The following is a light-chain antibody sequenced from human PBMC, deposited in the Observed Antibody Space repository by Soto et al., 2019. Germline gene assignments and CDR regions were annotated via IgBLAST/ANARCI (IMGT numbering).Light chain of an antibody. Sequence: NFMLTQPHSVSESPGKTVTISCTGSSGSIASKHVQWYQQRPGSAPTTVIYEDNQRPSGVPDRFSGSIDSSSNSASLTISGLKTEDEADYYCQSYDSSNHAVFGGGTQLTVL. CDR1: SGSIASKH. J-gene: IGLJ7*01. CDR3: QSYDSSNHAV. V-gene: IGLV6-57*02. CDR2: EDN.